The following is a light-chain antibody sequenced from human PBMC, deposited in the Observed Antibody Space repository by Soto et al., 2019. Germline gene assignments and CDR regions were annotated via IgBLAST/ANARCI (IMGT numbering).Light chain of an antibody. CDR2: KAS. J-gene: IGKJ1*01. V-gene: IGKV1-5*03. Sequence: DIQMPQSPSTLSGSVGDRVTITCRASQTISSWLAWYQQKPGKAPKLLIYKASTLKSGVPSRFSGSGSGTEFTLTISSLQPDDSATYYCQHFNGYSEAFGQGTKVELK. CDR3: QHFNGYSEA. CDR1: QTISSW.